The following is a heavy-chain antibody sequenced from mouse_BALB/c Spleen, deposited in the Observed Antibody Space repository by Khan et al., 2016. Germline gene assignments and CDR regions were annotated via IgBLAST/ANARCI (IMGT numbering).Heavy chain of an antibody. D-gene: IGHD1-2*01. CDR2: IFPGSGIT. Sequence: QVQLQQSGTELPRPGASVKLSCKASGYTFTDYYLHWVKQRTGQGLEWIGEIFPGSGITYYNEKFKGKASLTADTSSSTAYMQLSSLTSEDSAVYFCARSYYGYCAMDYWGHGASVTVSS. CDR3: ARSYYGYCAMDY. J-gene: IGHJ4*01. CDR1: GYTFTDYY. V-gene: IGHV1-77*01.